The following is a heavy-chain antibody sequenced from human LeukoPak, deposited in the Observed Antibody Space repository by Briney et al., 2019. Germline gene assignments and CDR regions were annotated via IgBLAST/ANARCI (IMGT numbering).Heavy chain of an antibody. CDR3: ARGLWDIVVVVAATRGAFDI. J-gene: IGHJ3*02. CDR1: GGTFSSYA. Sequence: SVKVSCKASGGTFSSYAISWVRQAPGQGLEWMGGIIPIFGTANYAQKFQGRVTITADESTSTAYMELSSLRSEDTAVYYCARGLWDIVVVVAATRGAFDIWGQGTMVTVSS. D-gene: IGHD2-15*01. V-gene: IGHV1-69*13. CDR2: IIPIFGTA.